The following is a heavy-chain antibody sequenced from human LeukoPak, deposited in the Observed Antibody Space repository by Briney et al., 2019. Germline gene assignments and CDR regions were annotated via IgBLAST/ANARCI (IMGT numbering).Heavy chain of an antibody. CDR2: ISGDSGST. CDR3: ASPGSGWYRFDY. V-gene: IGHV3-43*02. Sequence: GGSLRLSCAASGFTFDDYAMHWVHQAPGEGLQWVSLISGDSGSTYYADSVKGRFTVSRDNGKNSLYLQMNSLRTDDTAFYYCASPGSGWYRFDYWGQGSLVTVSS. CDR1: GFTFDDYA. J-gene: IGHJ4*02. D-gene: IGHD6-19*01.